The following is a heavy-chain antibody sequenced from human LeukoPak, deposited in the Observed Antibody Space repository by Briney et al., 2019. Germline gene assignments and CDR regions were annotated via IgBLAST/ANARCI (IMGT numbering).Heavy chain of an antibody. J-gene: IGHJ6*02. Sequence: GGSLRLSCAASGFTFSSYSMTWVRQAPGKGLEWVSSISSISSYIYYADSVKGRFTISRDNAKNSLYLQMNSLIAEDTAVYYCARDPTPRYCSGGSCYTHYGMDVWGQGTTVTVSS. CDR1: GFTFSSYS. CDR3: ARDPTPRYCSGGSCYTHYGMDV. D-gene: IGHD2-15*01. CDR2: ISSISSYI. V-gene: IGHV3-21*01.